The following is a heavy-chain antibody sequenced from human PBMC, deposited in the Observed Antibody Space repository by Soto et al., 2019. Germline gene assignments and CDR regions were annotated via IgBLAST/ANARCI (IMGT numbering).Heavy chain of an antibody. CDR1: GYSFSNYD. CDR3: AKDRRAGGNSAFYFDF. V-gene: IGHV1-18*04. D-gene: IGHD3-16*01. Sequence: GASVKVSCNASGYSFSNYDISWVRQAPGQGLEWMGWISPYNLNTKYAQMRQGRVTMTTDTSTSTAYMELRSLTSDDKAVYYCAKDRRAGGNSAFYFDFWGLGAQVTVSS. CDR2: ISPYNLNT. J-gene: IGHJ4*02.